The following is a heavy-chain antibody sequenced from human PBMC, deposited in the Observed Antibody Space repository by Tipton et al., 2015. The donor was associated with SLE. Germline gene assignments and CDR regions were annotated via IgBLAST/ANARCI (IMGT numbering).Heavy chain of an antibody. Sequence: TLSLTCTVSGGSIGTYYWSWIRQPPGKGLEWIGYIYFSGTTNYNPSLKSRVTMSVDTSRDQFSLRLSSVTAADTAVYFCARSRGNSGYDYFYYYYGLDVWDQETTVTVSS. V-gene: IGHV4-59*01. CDR2: IYFSGTT. J-gene: IGHJ6*02. CDR1: GGSIGTYY. D-gene: IGHD5-12*01. CDR3: ARSRGNSGYDYFYYYYGLDV.